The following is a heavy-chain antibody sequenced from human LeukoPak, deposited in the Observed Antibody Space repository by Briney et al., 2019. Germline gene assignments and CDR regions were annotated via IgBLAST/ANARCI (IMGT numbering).Heavy chain of an antibody. CDR2: INPNSGGT. J-gene: IGHJ4*02. Sequence: ASVKVSCKTSGYTFTNYDINWVRQATGQGLEWMGRINPNSGGTNYAQKFQGRVTMTRDTSISTAYMELSRLRSDDTAVYYCARVGSLYSGSYLGYWGQGTLVTVSS. D-gene: IGHD1-26*01. CDR1: GYTFTNYD. CDR3: ARVGSLYSGSYLGY. V-gene: IGHV1-2*06.